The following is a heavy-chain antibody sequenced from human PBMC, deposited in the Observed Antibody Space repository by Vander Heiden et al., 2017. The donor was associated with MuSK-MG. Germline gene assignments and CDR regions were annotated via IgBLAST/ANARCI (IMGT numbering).Heavy chain of an antibody. CDR2: IYWDDDK. CDR1: GFSLSTAALG. D-gene: IGHD6-19*01. J-gene: IGHJ4*02. CDR3: ARSSCWRTPDFDY. Sequence: QLTLKESGPTLVKPTQTLTLTCTFPGFSLSTAALGVGWIRQPPGKALEWLALIYWDDDKRYGPSLKNRLTITKDTSNNQVVLTMTTMAPVDTATYYCARSSCWRTPDFDYCGQGILVTVS. V-gene: IGHV2-5*05.